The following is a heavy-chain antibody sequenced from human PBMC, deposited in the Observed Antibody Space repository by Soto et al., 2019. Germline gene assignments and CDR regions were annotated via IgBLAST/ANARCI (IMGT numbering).Heavy chain of an antibody. Sequence: QVQLQESGPGLVKPSETLSLTCTVSGGSISSYYWSWIRQPPGKGLEWIGYIYYSGSTNYNPSLKRRVTISVDTSKNPFPLSLSSVPAADTAVYYCGRDLRAAVAVDACDIWGQGRMVTVCS. CDR3: GRDLRAAVAVDACDI. J-gene: IGHJ3*02. D-gene: IGHD6-19*01. CDR2: IYYSGST. V-gene: IGHV4-59*01. CDR1: GGSISSYY.